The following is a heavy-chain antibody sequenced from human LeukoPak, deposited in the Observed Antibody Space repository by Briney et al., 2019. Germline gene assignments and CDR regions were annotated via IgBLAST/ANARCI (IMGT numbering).Heavy chain of an antibody. V-gene: IGHV1-2*02. Sequence: GASVKVSCKASRYTFTNYYLHWVRQAPGQGLEWMGWINPNSGGTKPAQKFLGRVTMTRDTSISTAYMELTRLTYDDTAVYYCARDQATVATPWVDHWGQGTLVTVSS. CDR1: RYTFTNYY. CDR3: ARDQATVATPWVDH. J-gene: IGHJ4*02. D-gene: IGHD4-17*01. CDR2: INPNSGGT.